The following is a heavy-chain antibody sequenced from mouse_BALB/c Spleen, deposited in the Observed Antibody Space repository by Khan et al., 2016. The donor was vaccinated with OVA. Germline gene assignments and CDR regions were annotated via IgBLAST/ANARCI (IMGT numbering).Heavy chain of an antibody. V-gene: IGHV1S136*01. CDR1: GYTFTNYV. J-gene: IGHJ3*01. CDR2: INPDNDGI. Sequence: VQLQQSGPDLVKPGASVKLSCKASGYTFTNYVMHWVKQTPGQGLEWIGYINPDNDGIRYNEKFKDKATLTSDKSSSTAYLELSSLTSEDSSVYYCARDASSWHFSFAYWGQGTLVTVSA. CDR3: ARDASSWHFSFAY. D-gene: IGHD1-1*01.